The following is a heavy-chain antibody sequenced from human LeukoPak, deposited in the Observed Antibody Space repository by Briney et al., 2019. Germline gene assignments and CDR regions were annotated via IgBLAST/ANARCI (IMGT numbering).Heavy chain of an antibody. J-gene: IGHJ4*02. CDR3: ARRTAVADASRGYFDY. CDR1: GYSISSGYY. Sequence: PSETLSLTCAVSGYSISSGYYWGWIRQPPGKGPEWIGSIYHSGSTYYNPSLKSRVTISVDTSKNQFSLKLSSVTAADTAVYYCARRTAVADASRGYFDYWGQGTLVTVSS. CDR2: IYHSGST. D-gene: IGHD6-19*01. V-gene: IGHV4-38-2*01.